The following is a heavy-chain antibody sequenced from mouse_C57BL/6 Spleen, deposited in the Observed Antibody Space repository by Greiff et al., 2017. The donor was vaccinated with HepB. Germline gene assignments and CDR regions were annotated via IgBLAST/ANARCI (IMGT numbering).Heavy chain of an antibody. CDR1: GFTFSSYA. CDR2: ISSGGDYI. Sequence: EVQGVESGEGLVKPGGSLKLSCAASGFTFSSYAMSWVRQTPEKRLEWVAYISSGGDYIYYADTVKGRFTISRDNARNTLYLQMSSLKSEDTAMYYCTRGLYYYAMDYWGQGTSVTVSS. CDR3: TRGLYYYAMDY. V-gene: IGHV5-9-1*02. J-gene: IGHJ4*01. D-gene: IGHD2-12*01.